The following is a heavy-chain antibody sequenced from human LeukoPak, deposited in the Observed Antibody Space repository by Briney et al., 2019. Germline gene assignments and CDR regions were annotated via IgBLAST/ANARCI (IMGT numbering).Heavy chain of an antibody. CDR3: AKDYSSGWYDY. D-gene: IGHD6-19*01. J-gene: IGHJ4*02. CDR1: GFTFSSFA. CDR2: ISGTGDST. Sequence: GGSLRLSCAASGFTFSSFAMNWVRQAPGKGLEWVSTISGTGDSTNYADSVKGPFTISRDNSKNTLSLQLNSLRAEDTAVYYCAKDYSSGWYDYWGQGTLVTVSS. V-gene: IGHV3-23*01.